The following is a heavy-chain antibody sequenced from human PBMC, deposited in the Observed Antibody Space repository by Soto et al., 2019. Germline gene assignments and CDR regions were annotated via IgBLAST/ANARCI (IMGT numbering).Heavy chain of an antibody. D-gene: IGHD3-10*01. V-gene: IGHV3-30*03. CDR2: ISYDGSNK. J-gene: IGHJ4*02. CDR1: GFTFSSYG. CDR3: APWFGAYDY. Sequence: QVQLVESGGGVVQPGRSLRLSCAASGFTFSSYGMHWVRQAPGKGLEWVAVISYDGSNKYSADSVKGRFTISRDNSKNTLYLQMNSLRAEDTAVYYCAPWFGAYDYWGQGTLVTVSS.